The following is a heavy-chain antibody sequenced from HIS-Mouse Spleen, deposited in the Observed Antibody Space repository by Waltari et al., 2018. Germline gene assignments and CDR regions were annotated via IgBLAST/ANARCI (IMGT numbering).Heavy chain of an antibody. Sequence: QLQLQESGPGLVKPSETLSLTCTVAAGYISSRSYYWGWIRQPPGKGLEWIGSIYYSGSTYYNPSLKSRVTISVDTSKNQFSLKLSSVTAADTAVYYCARDRELYFDYWGQGTLVTVSS. J-gene: IGHJ4*02. CDR3: ARDRELYFDY. CDR2: IYYSGST. CDR1: AGYISSRSYY. D-gene: IGHD1-26*01. V-gene: IGHV4-39*07.